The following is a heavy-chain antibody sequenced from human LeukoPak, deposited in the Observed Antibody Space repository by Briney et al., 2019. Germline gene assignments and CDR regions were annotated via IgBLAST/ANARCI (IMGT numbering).Heavy chain of an antibody. CDR2: IYHSGST. Sequence: SQTLSLTCSVSSGSINSGGYYWSWIRQHPGKGLEWIGYIYHSGSTYCNPSLKSRVTISIDTSKSQFSLKLSSVTAAGTAVYYCARVDYGEYAFDIWGQGTMVTISS. CDR1: SGSINSGGYY. V-gene: IGHV4-31*03. J-gene: IGHJ3*02. D-gene: IGHD4-17*01. CDR3: ARVDYGEYAFDI.